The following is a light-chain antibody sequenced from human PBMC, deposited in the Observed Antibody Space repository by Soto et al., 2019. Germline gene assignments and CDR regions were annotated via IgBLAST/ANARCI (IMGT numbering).Light chain of an antibody. Sequence: QSVLTQPASVSGSPGQSITISCTGTSGDVGGYDFVSWYQQHPGKAPKLMIYEDRNRPSGVSNRFSGSKSGNTAFLTISGLQAEDDADYYCSSYTSSSTLVFGGGTKLTVL. CDR3: SSYTSSSTLV. V-gene: IGLV2-14*01. CDR2: EDR. J-gene: IGLJ3*02. CDR1: SGDVGGYDF.